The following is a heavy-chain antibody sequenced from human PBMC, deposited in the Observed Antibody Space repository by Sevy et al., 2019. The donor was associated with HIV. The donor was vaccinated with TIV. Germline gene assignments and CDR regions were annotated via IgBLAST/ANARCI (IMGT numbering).Heavy chain of an antibody. CDR2: ISSSGTTI. V-gene: IGHV3-48*03. J-gene: IGHJ6*02. CDR1: GFTFSSYE. Sequence: GGSLRLSCAASGFTFSSYEMTWVRQAPGKGLEWISSISSSGTTIYYGDSVEGRFTISRDNPKNSLYLQMNSLRAEDTAVYYCARDSWEYCSSTSCYDPNYYYYGMDVWGQGTTVTVSS. CDR3: ARDSWEYCSSTSCYDPNYYYYGMDV. D-gene: IGHD2-2*01.